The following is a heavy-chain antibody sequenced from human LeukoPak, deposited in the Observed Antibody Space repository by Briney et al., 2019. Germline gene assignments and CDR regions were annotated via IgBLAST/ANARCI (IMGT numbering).Heavy chain of an antibody. CDR3: ARVRYHYGSGSYYMDDY. V-gene: IGHV3-43D*04. CDR2: ISWDGGST. CDR1: GFTFDDYA. J-gene: IGHJ4*02. D-gene: IGHD3-10*01. Sequence: GESLRISCKGSGFTFDDYAMHWVRQAPGKGLEWVSLISWDGGSTYYADSVKGRFTISRDNAKNTLYLQMNSLRAEDTAVYYCARVRYHYGSGSYYMDDYWGQGTLVTVSS.